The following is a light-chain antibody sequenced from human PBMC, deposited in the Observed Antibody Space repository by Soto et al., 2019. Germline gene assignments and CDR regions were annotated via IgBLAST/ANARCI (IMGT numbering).Light chain of an antibody. J-gene: IGKJ3*01. CDR3: QQYNNWPFT. CDR2: DAS. V-gene: IGKV3-11*01. CDR1: QSVSMY. Sequence: EIVLTQSPATLSLSPGDGATLSCRASQSVSMYLAWYQQKPGQAPRLLIYDASYRATGMPDRFSGSGSGTELTLTISSLQSEDFAVYYCQQYNNWPFTFGPGTKVDIK.